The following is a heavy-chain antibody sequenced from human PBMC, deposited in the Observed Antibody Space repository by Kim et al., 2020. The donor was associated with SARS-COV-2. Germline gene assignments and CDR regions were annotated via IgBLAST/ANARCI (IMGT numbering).Heavy chain of an antibody. CDR2: IYYSANT. J-gene: IGHJ3*02. CDR1: GGSISRGGYY. D-gene: IGHD6-13*01. V-gene: IGHV4-31*03. CDR3: ARGGSSRYDAFDI. Sequence: SETLSLTCTVSGGSISRGGYYWTWTRQHPGKGLEWIGYIYYSANTYYNPSLKSRVTISVDTSKNQFSVKLSSVTAADTAVYYCARGGSSRYDAFDIWGQG.